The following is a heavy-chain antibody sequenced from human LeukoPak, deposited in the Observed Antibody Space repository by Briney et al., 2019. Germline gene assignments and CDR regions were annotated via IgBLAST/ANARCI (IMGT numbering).Heavy chain of an antibody. CDR2: INHSGST. J-gene: IGHJ4*02. D-gene: IGHD3-10*01. CDR3: ARVKGPRTQYYYGSGSYPDY. Sequence: SETLSLTRAVYGGSFSGYYWSWIRQPPGKGLEWIGEINHSGSTNYNPSLKSRVTISVDTSKNQFSLKLSSVTAADTAVYYCARVKGPRTQYYYGSGSYPDYWGQGTLVTVSS. CDR1: GGSFSGYY. V-gene: IGHV4-34*01.